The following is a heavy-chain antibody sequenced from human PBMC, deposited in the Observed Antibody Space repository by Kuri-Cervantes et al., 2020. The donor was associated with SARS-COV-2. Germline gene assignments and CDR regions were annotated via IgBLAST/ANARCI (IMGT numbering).Heavy chain of an antibody. CDR1: GDSFDYRF. V-gene: IGHV1-45*01. J-gene: IGHJ3*02. D-gene: IGHD5-24*01. CDR2: ITPFNGNT. CDR3: ARSGPGAISREDGACDI. Sequence: SVKVSCKASGDSFDYRFLHWVRQAPGQPLEWMGWITPFNGNTNYARRFQDRVTITRDRSMSTAYMELSSLRSDDTAMYYCARSGPGAISREDGACDIRGQGTMVTVSS.